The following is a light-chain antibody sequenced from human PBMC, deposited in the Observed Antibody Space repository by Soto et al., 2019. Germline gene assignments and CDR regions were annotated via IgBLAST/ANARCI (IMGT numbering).Light chain of an antibody. CDR3: QQSKSFPLT. Sequence: TQSPDTLSLSPGERATLSCRASQDINSWLTWYQQKPGKAPKVLIYIASRLQPGVPSRFSGRGSGTDFSLTISNLQPEDFATYFCQQSKSFPLTFGGGTKVDIK. J-gene: IGKJ4*01. CDR1: QDINSW. V-gene: IGKV1-12*01. CDR2: IAS.